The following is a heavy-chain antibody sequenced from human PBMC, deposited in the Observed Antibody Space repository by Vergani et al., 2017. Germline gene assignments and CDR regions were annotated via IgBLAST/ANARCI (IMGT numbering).Heavy chain of an antibody. CDR1: GGSISSGGYY. V-gene: IGHV4-31*03. Sequence: QVQLQESGPGLVKPSQTLSLTCTVSGGSISSGGYYWSWIRQHPGKGLEWIGEINHSGSTNYNPSLKSRVTISVDTSKNQFSLKLSSVTAADTAVYYCARGKLIAVAGTTAYYMDVWGKGTTVTVSS. CDR2: INHSGST. D-gene: IGHD6-19*01. J-gene: IGHJ6*03. CDR3: ARGKLIAVAGTTAYYMDV.